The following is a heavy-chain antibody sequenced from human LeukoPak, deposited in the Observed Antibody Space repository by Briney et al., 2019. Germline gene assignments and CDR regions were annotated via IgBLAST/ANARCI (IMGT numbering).Heavy chain of an antibody. CDR1: GGTFSSYA. CDR2: IIPIFGTA. Sequence: SVKVSCKASGGTFSSYAISWVRQAPGQGLEWMGGIIPIFGTANYAQKFQGRVTITTDESTSTAYMELSSLRSEDTAVYYCARHDSSGYYCEYYFDYWGQGTLVTVSS. J-gene: IGHJ4*02. CDR3: ARHDSSGYYCEYYFDY. V-gene: IGHV1-69*05. D-gene: IGHD3-22*01.